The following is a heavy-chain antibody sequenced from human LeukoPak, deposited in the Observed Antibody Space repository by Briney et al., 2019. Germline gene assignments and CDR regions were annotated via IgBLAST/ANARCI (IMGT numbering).Heavy chain of an antibody. J-gene: IGHJ6*03. CDR1: GYTFTSYY. D-gene: IGHD4-23*01. CDR3: ARPAATVVTPGYYYYYMDV. V-gene: IGHV1-46*01. CDR2: INASGGST. Sequence: ASVKVSCKASGYTFTSYYMHWVRQAPGQGLEWMGIINASGGSTSYAQKFQGRVTMIRDTSTRTVYMELSSLRSEDTAVYYCARPAATVVTPGYYYYYMDVWGKGTTVTISS.